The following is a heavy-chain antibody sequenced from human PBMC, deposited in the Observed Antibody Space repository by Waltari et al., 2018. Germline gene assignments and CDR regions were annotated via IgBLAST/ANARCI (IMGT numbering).Heavy chain of an antibody. V-gene: IGHV4-39*01. CDR2: ISYGGFS. CDR3: ERHWSGGRPWYFFDY. CDR1: GASIRSTAIY. J-gene: IGHJ4*02. Sequence: LPMQGSAPARVTSWERLSLPCSVWGASIRSTAIYWDWVRRPPGKGLEWIGRISYGGFSDCKPSLKSRVTMSVDTSKNQFSLNVSSVPAADTAVYDGERHWSGGRPWYFFDYWGQGTLVAGSS. D-gene: IGHD3-3*01.